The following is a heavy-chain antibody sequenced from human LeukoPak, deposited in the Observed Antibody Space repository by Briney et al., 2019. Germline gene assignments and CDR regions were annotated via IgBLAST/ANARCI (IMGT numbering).Heavy chain of an antibody. CDR1: GFTFSSYG. CDR2: ISYDGSNK. Sequence: GRSLRLSCAASGFTFSSYGMHWVRQAPGKGLEWVAVISYDGSNKYYADSVKGRFTISRDNSKNTLYLQMNSLRAEDTAVYYCARAGVVLWFGDFDYWGQGTLVTVSS. D-gene: IGHD3-10*01. J-gene: IGHJ4*02. CDR3: ARAGVVLWFGDFDY. V-gene: IGHV3-30*03.